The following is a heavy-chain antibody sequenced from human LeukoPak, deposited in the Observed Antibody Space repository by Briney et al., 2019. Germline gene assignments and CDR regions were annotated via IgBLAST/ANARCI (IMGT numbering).Heavy chain of an antibody. J-gene: IGHJ4*02. CDR1: EIFTSYA. V-gene: IGHV1-3*01. Sequence: GASVKVSCKASEIFTSYAMHWVRQAPGQRLEWMGWIDAGNGDTKYSQKLQGRVTITRDTSASTAYMALSSLRSEDTAVYYCARAMVRGVITPGYWGQGTLVTVSS. D-gene: IGHD3-10*01. CDR2: IDAGNGDT. CDR3: ARAMVRGVITPGY.